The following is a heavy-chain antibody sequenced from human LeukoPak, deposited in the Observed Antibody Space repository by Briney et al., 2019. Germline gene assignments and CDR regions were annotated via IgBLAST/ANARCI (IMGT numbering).Heavy chain of an antibody. V-gene: IGHV3-15*01. J-gene: IGHJ4*02. CDR3: TTTAVYYYGSGSYGLFDY. Sequence: GGSLRLSCAASGFTFSNAWMNWVRQAPGKGLEWVGRIKSKTDGGTTDYAAPVKGRFTISRDDSKNTLHLQMNSLKTEDTAVYYCTTTAVYYYGSGSYGLFDYWGQGTLVTASS. CDR2: IKSKTDGGTT. CDR1: GFTFSNAW. D-gene: IGHD3-10*01.